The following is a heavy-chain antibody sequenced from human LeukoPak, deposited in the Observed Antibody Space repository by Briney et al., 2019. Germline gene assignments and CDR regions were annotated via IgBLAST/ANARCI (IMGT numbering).Heavy chain of an antibody. CDR3: ARTNDFWSGYYSPYFDY. CDR2: IYYSGST. D-gene: IGHD3-3*01. Sequence: SETLSLTCTVSGGSISSYYWSWLRQPPGKGLEWIGYIYYSGSTNYNPSLKSRVTISVDTSKNQFSPKLSSVTAADTAVYYCARTNDFWSGYYSPYFDYWGQGTLVTVSS. V-gene: IGHV4-59*01. J-gene: IGHJ4*02. CDR1: GGSISSYY.